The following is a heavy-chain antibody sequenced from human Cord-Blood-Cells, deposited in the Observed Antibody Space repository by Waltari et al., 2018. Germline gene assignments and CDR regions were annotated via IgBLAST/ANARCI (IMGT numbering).Heavy chain of an antibody. V-gene: IGHV1-24*01. CDR1: GSTLPALS. CDR3: ATDRITMVRGVNDAFDI. D-gene: IGHD3-10*01. Sequence: QVQLVQSGAEVKKPGPYVKVSCTVSGSTLPALSLAWVRQAPGQGLEWMGGFDPEDGETIYAQKFQGRVTMTEDTSTDTAYMELSSLRSEDTAVYYCATDRITMVRGVNDAFDIWGQGTMVTVSS. CDR2: FDPEDGET. J-gene: IGHJ3*02.